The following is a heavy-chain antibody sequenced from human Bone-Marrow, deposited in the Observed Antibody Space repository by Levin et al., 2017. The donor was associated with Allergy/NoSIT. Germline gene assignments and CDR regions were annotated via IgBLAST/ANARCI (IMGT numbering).Heavy chain of an antibody. Sequence: GGSLRLSCAASGFTFSAYSLNWVRQAPGKGLEWVSSIGPSSNYIYYADSVKGRFTISRDNAKKSLFVQMNSLRAEDTAVYYCVRANRYAGYDLSSYFDYWGQGALVTVSS. J-gene: IGHJ4*02. CDR2: IGPSSNYI. V-gene: IGHV3-21*01. D-gene: IGHD5-12*01. CDR3: VRANRYAGYDLSSYFDY. CDR1: GFTFSAYS.